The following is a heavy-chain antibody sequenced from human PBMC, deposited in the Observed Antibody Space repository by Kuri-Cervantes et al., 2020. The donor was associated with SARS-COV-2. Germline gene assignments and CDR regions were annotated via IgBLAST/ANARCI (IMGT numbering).Heavy chain of an antibody. V-gene: IGHV4-59*01. CDR1: GGSISSYY. CDR2: IYYSGST. D-gene: IGHD3-10*01. CDR3: ARAVSITMVQGVTPLGDMDV. Sequence: SETLSLTCTVSGGSISSYYWSWIRQPPGKGLEWIGYIYYSGSTNYNPSLKSRVTISVDTSKNQFSLKLSSVTAADTAVYYCARAVSITMVQGVTPLGDMDVWGKGTTVTVSS. J-gene: IGHJ6*03.